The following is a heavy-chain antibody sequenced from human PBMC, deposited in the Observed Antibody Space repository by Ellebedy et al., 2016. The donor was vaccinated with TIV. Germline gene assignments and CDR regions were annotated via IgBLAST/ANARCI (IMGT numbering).Heavy chain of an antibody. V-gene: IGHV3-21*01. J-gene: IGHJ6*02. CDR2: ISSSSSYI. CDR3: ARAIFGELYNGLFL. CDR1: GFTFSSYS. D-gene: IGHD3-10*01. Sequence: GGSLRLXCAASGFTFSSYSMNWVRQAPGKGLEWVSSISSSSSYIYYADSVKGRFTISRDNAKNSLYLQMNSLRAEDTAVYYCARAIFGELYNGLFLWGQGTTVTVSS.